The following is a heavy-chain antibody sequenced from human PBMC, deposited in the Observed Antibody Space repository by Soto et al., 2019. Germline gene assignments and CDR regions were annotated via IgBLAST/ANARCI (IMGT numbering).Heavy chain of an antibody. CDR3: AKGRGTATGTTDY. CDR2: ITGSGGGT. J-gene: IGHJ4*02. CDR1: GFSFSTSA. V-gene: IGHV3-23*04. Sequence: EVQLVESGGDLVQPGGSLRLSCAASGFSFSTSAMTWVRQAPGKGLEWVSAITGSGGGTYYADSVKGRFTISRDNSKNTLYVQMNSLRAEETAVYFCAKGRGTATGTTDYWGQGTLVTVSS. D-gene: IGHD3-10*01.